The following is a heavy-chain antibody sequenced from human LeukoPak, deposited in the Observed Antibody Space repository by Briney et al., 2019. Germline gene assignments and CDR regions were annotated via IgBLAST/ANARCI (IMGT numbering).Heavy chain of an antibody. D-gene: IGHD3-22*01. CDR1: GYTFTVYY. V-gene: IGHV7-4-1*02. Sequence: ASVKVSCKASGYTFTVYYMHWVRQAPGQGLEWMGWINTNTGNPTYAQGFTGRFVFSLDTSVSTAYLQISSLKAEDTAVYYCARVGDPFDSSGYAKPYWGQGTLVTVSS. J-gene: IGHJ4*02. CDR3: ARVGDPFDSSGYAKPY. CDR2: INTNTGNP.